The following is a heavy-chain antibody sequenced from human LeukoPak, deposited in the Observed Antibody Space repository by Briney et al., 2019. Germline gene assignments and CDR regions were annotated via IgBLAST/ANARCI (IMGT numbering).Heavy chain of an antibody. D-gene: IGHD1-26*01. V-gene: IGHV3-23*01. CDR2: VNADGGNT. Sequence: GGSLRLSCAASGFTFDNYRMSWVCQAPGKGLEWVSTVNADGGNTYYADSVKGRFTISRDNSKSTLILQMNSLRVEDTALYYCTKRVKYGGTWDHFADWGQGTLVTVSS. CDR3: TKRVKYGGTWDHFAD. CDR1: GFTFDNYR. J-gene: IGHJ4*02.